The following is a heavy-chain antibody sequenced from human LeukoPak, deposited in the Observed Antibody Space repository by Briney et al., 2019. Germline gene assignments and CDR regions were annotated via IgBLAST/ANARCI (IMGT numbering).Heavy chain of an antibody. D-gene: IGHD1-26*01. CDR1: GFTFSSNS. CDR3: ARDGLGSWNAFDI. J-gene: IGHJ3*02. CDR2: IYSGGST. Sequence: GGSLRLSCVASGFTFSSNSMNWVRQAPGKGLEWVSVIYSGGSTYYADSVKGRLTISRDNSKNMLYLQMNSLRAEDTAVYYCARDGLGSWNAFDIWGQGTMVTVSS. V-gene: IGHV3-66*01.